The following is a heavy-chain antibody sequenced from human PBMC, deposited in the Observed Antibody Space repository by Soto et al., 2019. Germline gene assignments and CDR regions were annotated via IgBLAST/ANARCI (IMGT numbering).Heavy chain of an antibody. CDR1: GFTFSSYG. D-gene: IGHD3-10*01. V-gene: IGHV3-30*18. CDR2: ISYDGSNK. CDR3: AKDIWFGELFIYDAFDI. J-gene: IGHJ3*02. Sequence: PGGSLRLSCAASGFTFSSYGMHWVRQAPGKGLEWVAVISYDGSNKYYADSVKGRFTISRDNSKNTLYLQMNSLRAEDTAVYYCAKDIWFGELFIYDAFDIWGQGTMVTVSS.